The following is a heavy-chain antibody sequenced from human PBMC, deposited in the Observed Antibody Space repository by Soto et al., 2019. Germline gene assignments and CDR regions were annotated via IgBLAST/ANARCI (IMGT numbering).Heavy chain of an antibody. J-gene: IGHJ4*02. CDR2: ILYSGCT. CDR1: GGSITRNNHY. D-gene: IGHD6-19*01. CDR3: ARLGSSGWYQGSYFDY. Sequence: QLQLQESGPGLVKPSETLSLTCIVSGGSITRNNHYWGWIRQSPRKGLEWIGSILYSGCTNYYPFLKSRVTLSVETSKNQFSLKMSSVTAADTAVYYCARLGSSGWYQGSYFDYWGQGTLVTVSA. V-gene: IGHV4-39*01.